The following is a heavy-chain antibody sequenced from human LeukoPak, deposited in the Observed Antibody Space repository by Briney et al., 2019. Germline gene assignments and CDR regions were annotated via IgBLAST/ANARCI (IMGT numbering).Heavy chain of an antibody. CDR2: IYTGGST. Sequence: SETLSLTCTVSGGSISSYYWSWIRQPAGKGLEWIGRIYTGGSTKYNPSLKSRVTMSVNTSKNQFSLKLSSVTAADTAVYYCARDGNSGYTFDYWGQGTLVTVSS. J-gene: IGHJ4*02. V-gene: IGHV4-4*07. CDR1: GGSISSYY. D-gene: IGHD5-12*01. CDR3: ARDGNSGYTFDY.